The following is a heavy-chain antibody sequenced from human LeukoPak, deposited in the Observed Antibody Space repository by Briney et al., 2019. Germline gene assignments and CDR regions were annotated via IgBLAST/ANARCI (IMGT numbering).Heavy chain of an antibody. CDR1: GFTFSAYW. CDR3: ARDGYLGTVSDY. Sequence: PGGSLRLSCAASGFTFSAYWMHWVRQTPGKELVWVSAINSDGSTTNYADSVKGRFTISRDNAKNSLYLQMNSLRAEDTALYHCARDGYLGTVSDYWGQGTLVTVSS. D-gene: IGHD1-1*01. CDR2: INSDGSTT. V-gene: IGHV3-74*01. J-gene: IGHJ4*02.